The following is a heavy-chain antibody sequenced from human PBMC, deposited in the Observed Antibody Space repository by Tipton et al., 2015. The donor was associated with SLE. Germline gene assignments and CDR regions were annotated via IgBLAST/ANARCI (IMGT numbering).Heavy chain of an antibody. Sequence: TLSLTCAIFGGSFSDFYWSWIRQPPGKGLEWIGEINYSGSTNYNSSLKSRVTISVDSSKNQFSLKLSSVTAADTAVYYCARTLGEFWSGYLYYYYGMDVWGQGTTVTVS. CDR1: GGSFSDFY. CDR3: ARTLGEFWSGYLYYYYGMDV. CDR2: INYSGST. V-gene: IGHV4-34*01. J-gene: IGHJ6*02. D-gene: IGHD3-3*01.